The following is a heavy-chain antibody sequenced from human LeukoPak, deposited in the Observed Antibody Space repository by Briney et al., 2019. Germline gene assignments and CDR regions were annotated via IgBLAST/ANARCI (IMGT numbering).Heavy chain of an antibody. J-gene: IGHJ4*02. CDR2: IYRGGNT. CDR3: ARAIYTNSLPFDY. CDR1: GGSISTYNW. V-gene: IGHV4-4*02. Sequence: SEPLSLTCAVSGGSISTYNWWSWVRQPPGKGLEFIGQIYRGGNTDYNPSLKSRVVMSVDKSKNHFSLSLSSLTAADTAIYYCARAIYTNSLPFDYWGQGILVTVSS. D-gene: IGHD2-2*02.